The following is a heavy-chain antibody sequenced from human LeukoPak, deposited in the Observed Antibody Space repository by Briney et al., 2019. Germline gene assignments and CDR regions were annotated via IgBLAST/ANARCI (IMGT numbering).Heavy chain of an antibody. V-gene: IGHV3-11*06. CDR3: ARDFSQRGYSYGDDY. CDR1: GFTFRDYH. J-gene: IGHJ4*02. Sequence: KTGGSLRLSCAASGFTFRDYHMSWIRQAPGKGLEWVAYIVGSSSYTNYADSVKGRFTISRDNGENSLYLHMNSLRDEDTAVYYCARDFSQRGYSYGDDYWGQGTLVTVSS. D-gene: IGHD5-18*01. CDR2: IVGSSSYT.